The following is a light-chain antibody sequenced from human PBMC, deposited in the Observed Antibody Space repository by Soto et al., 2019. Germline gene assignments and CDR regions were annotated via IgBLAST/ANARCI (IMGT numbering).Light chain of an antibody. Sequence: EIVMTQSPATLSVSPGERATLSCRASQSVSSNLAWYQQKPGQAPRLLIYGASTRATGIPARFSGSGSGTEFTLTISGLQSEDFAVYYCQQYNNWPRTFGQGTKVESK. CDR1: QSVSSN. V-gene: IGKV3-15*01. CDR2: GAS. J-gene: IGKJ1*01. CDR3: QQYNNWPRT.